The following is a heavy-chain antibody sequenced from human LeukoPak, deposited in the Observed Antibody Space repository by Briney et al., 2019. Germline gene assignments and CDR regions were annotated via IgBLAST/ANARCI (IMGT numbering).Heavy chain of an antibody. CDR1: GFTFSSYS. Sequence: GGSLRLSCAASGFTFSSYSMNWVRQAPGKGLEWVSSISSSSSYIYYADSVKGRFTISRDNAKNSLYLQMNSLRAEDTAVYYCARTYTAMAQTWTYYFDYWRQGTLVTVSP. V-gene: IGHV3-21*01. D-gene: IGHD5-18*01. J-gene: IGHJ4*02. CDR3: ARTYTAMAQTWTYYFDY. CDR2: ISSSSSYI.